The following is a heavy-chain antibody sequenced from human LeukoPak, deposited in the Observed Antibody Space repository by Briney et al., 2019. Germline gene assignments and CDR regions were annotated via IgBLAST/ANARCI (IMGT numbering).Heavy chain of an antibody. D-gene: IGHD6-19*01. CDR2: IKQDGSEK. CDR1: GFTFSSSW. Sequence: PGGSPRLSCAASGFTFSSSWMSWVRQAPGKGLEWVANIKQDGSEKYYVDSVKGRFTISRDNTKNSLYLQMDSLRAEDTAVYYCVRISTAVAGADYWGQGTLVIVSS. V-gene: IGHV3-7*01. CDR3: VRISTAVAGADY. J-gene: IGHJ4*02.